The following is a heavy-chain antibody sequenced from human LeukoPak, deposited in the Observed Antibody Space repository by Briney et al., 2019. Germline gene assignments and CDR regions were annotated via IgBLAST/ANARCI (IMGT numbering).Heavy chain of an antibody. Sequence: AASVKVSCKASGYTLTSYDINWVRQATGQGLEWMGWMNPNSGNTGYAQKFQGRVTMTRNTSISTAYMELSSLRSEDTAVYYCARGYCSSTSCYRGKFYYYYYMDVWGKGTTVTVSS. V-gene: IGHV1-8*01. D-gene: IGHD2-2*02. J-gene: IGHJ6*03. CDR1: GYTLTSYD. CDR2: MNPNSGNT. CDR3: ARGYCSSTSCYRGKFYYYYYMDV.